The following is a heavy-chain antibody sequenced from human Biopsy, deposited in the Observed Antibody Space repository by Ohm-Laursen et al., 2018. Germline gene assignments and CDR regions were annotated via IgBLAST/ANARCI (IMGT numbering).Heavy chain of an antibody. CDR2: LFTSGTT. D-gene: IGHD3-10*01. V-gene: IGHV4-4*07. CDR1: GGYINSYY. Sequence: SGTLSLTCTVSGGYINSYYWSWMRQPAGKGLEWIGRLFTSGTTNYSPSLNNRVTMSVDTSKYQFSLRLTCVTAADTAVYYCVRGGSGSFPFDYWGPGTLVTVSS. CDR3: VRGGSGSFPFDY. J-gene: IGHJ4*02.